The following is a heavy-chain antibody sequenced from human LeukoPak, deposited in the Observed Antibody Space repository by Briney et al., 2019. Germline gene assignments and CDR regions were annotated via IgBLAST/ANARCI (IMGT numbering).Heavy chain of an antibody. V-gene: IGHV3-7*01. CDR1: GFTFTDYW. CDR3: ARVGAWELQRVFDY. D-gene: IGHD1-26*01. Sequence: TGGSLRLSCAASGFTFTDYWMTWVRQVPGKGLEWVANIKQGGSESYYVDSVRGRFTISRENAKNSLYLQMDSPRVDDTAVYYCARVGAWELQRVFDYWGQGTLVTVSS. J-gene: IGHJ4*02. CDR2: IKQGGSES.